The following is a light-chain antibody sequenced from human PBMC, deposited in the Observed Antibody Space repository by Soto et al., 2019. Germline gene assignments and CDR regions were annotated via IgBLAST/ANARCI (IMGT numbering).Light chain of an antibody. CDR2: LNSDGSH. Sequence: QLVLTQSPSDSASLGASVKPTCTLGGGPSSYAIAWHQQQPEKGPRYLMNLNSDGSHSKGDGIPDRFSGSSSGAERYLTISSLQSEDEADYYCQTWGTGLYYVFGTGTKLTVL. CDR3: QTWGTGLYYV. J-gene: IGLJ1*01. V-gene: IGLV4-69*01. CDR1: GGPSSYA.